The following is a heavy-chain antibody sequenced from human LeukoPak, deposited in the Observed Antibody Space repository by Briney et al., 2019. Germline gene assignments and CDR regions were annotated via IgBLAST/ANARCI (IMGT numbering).Heavy chain of an antibody. D-gene: IGHD2-2*02. CDR1: GGSFRSYY. J-gene: IGHJ3*02. V-gene: IGHV4-59*01. CDR2: VYYSGST. Sequence: SETLSLTRTVSGGSFRSYYWSWIRQPPGKGLEWIGFVYYSGSTNYNPSLKSRLTMSVDTSKNHFSLQLRSVTAADTAVYYCARGFVGPAAIPDAFEIWGQGTLVTVSS. CDR3: ARGFVGPAAIPDAFEI.